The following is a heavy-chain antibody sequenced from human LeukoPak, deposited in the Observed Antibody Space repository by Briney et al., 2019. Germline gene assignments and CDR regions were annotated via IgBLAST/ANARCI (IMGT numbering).Heavy chain of an antibody. CDR2: ISRSGTT. CDR3: ARVQYYYDSTASGFDY. Sequence: PSETLSLTCAVSGYSISSGYYWGWIRQPPGKGLEWIGSISRSGTTYYNPSLKSRVTISVDTSKNQFSLRLSSVTAADTAVYYCARVQYYYDSTASGFDYWGQGTLVTVSS. J-gene: IGHJ4*02. CDR1: GYSISSGYY. V-gene: IGHV4-38-2*01. D-gene: IGHD3-22*01.